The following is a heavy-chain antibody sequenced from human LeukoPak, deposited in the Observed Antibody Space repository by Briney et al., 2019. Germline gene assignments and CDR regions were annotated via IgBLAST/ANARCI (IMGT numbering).Heavy chain of an antibody. CDR3: AGLPAYYYDTSGFYFDY. J-gene: IGHJ4*02. CDR2: ISSSGSTI. Sequence: GGSLRLSCAASGFTFSSYEMNWVRQAPGKGLEWVSYISSSGSTIYYADSVKGRFTISRDNSKNTLYLQMNSLRAEDTAVYYCAGLPAYYYDTSGFYFDYWGQGTLVTVSS. V-gene: IGHV3-48*03. CDR1: GFTFSSYE. D-gene: IGHD3-22*01.